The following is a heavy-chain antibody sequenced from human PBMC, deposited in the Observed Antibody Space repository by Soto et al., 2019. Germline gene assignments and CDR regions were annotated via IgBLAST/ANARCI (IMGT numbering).Heavy chain of an antibody. J-gene: IGHJ6*02. CDR3: ARVFVGTAMVGYYYYYGMDV. V-gene: IGHV4-34*01. D-gene: IGHD5-18*01. CDR1: GGTFSGYF. Sequence: DTLRLTCAVYGGTFSGYFWSWLLQPPGKGLEWIGEINHKGSPNYNPSLKSRVTTSVDTSNKQFSLKLSSVTAADSAVYHCARVFVGTAMVGYYYYYGMDVWGQGTTVTVS. CDR2: INHKGSP.